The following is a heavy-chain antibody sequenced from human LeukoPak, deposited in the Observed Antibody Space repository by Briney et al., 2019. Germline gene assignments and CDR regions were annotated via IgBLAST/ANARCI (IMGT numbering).Heavy chain of an antibody. J-gene: IGHJ4*02. Sequence: SETLSLTYTLSGDSISSYYWSWIREPPGKGLEWIGYIYYSGIINYNPSLKSRVTISVDTSKNQFSLNLSSVTAADTAVYYCASQFYYHDDSGQNILDYWGQGTLVTVSS. CDR2: IYYSGII. CDR1: GDSISSYY. CDR3: ASQFYYHDDSGQNILDY. D-gene: IGHD3-22*01. V-gene: IGHV4-59*08.